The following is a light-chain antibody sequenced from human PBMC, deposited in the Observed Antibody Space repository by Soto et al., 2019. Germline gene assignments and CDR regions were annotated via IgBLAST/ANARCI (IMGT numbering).Light chain of an antibody. CDR1: QSVSSY. J-gene: IGKJ2*01. CDR3: QQRSNWPRGYT. V-gene: IGKV3-11*01. Sequence: EIMMTQSPGTLSASPGERATLSCRASQSVSSYLAWYQQKPGQAPRLLIYDASNRATGIPARFSGSGSGTDFTLTISSLEPEDFAVYYCQQRSNWPRGYTFGQGTKLEIK. CDR2: DAS.